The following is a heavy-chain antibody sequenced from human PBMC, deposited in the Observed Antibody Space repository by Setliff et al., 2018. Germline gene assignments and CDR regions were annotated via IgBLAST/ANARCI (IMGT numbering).Heavy chain of an antibody. J-gene: IGHJ4*02. Sequence: ASVKVSCKASGYTFNNYGIIWVRQAPGQGPEWMGWISAYSGETNYAQIFQGRVTMTTDTPTSTAYMELRSLTPDDTAVYYCARGQTLRHFDWPTAFDYWGLGTLVTVS. V-gene: IGHV1-18*01. CDR1: GYTFNNYG. CDR2: ISAYSGET. CDR3: ARGQTLRHFDWPTAFDY. D-gene: IGHD3-9*01.